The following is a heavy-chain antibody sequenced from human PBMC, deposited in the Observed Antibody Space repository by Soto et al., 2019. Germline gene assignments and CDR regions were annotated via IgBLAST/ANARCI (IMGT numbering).Heavy chain of an antibody. V-gene: IGHV4-59*01. J-gene: IGHJ6*02. D-gene: IGHD6-13*01. Sequence: PSETPSLTCTVSGGSISSYYWSWIRQPPGKGLEWIGYIYYSGSTNYNPSLKSRVTISVDTSKNQFSLKLSSVTAADTAVYYCAMFSSSWGGGYYYYGMDVWGQGTTVTVSS. CDR1: GGSISSYY. CDR2: IYYSGST. CDR3: AMFSSSWGGGYYYYGMDV.